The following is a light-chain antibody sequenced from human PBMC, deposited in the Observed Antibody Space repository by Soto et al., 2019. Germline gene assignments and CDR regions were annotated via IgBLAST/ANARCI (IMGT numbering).Light chain of an antibody. V-gene: IGKV1-13*02. CDR1: QDIRGA. Sequence: AIQVTQSPSSLSASVEDRVTITCRTSQDIRGALAWYQQKPGKPPRLLIYDVSSLESGVPSRFSGSGSGTEFTLTISSLQPEDFGTYFCQQFNSYPITFGHGARLEIK. CDR2: DVS. CDR3: QQFNSYPIT. J-gene: IGKJ5*01.